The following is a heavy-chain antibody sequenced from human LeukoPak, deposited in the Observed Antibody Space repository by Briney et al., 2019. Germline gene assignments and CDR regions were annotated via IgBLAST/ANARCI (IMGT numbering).Heavy chain of an antibody. CDR1: GGSISSYY. CDR2: IYYSGST. J-gene: IGHJ5*02. D-gene: IGHD5-18*01. V-gene: IGHV4-59*01. CDR3: ARDGGYSYGYPNWFDP. Sequence: SETLSLTCTVSGGSISSYYWSWIRQPPGKGLEWIGYIYYSGSTNYNPSLESRVTISVDTSKNQFSLKLSSVTAADTAVYYCARDGGYSYGYPNWFDPWGQGTLVTVSS.